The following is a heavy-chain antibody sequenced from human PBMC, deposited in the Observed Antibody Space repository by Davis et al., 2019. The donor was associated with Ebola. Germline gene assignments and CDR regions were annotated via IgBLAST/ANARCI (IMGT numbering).Heavy chain of an antibody. Sequence: PGGSLRLSCAASGFTFSSYGMHWVRQAPGKGLEWVAVIWYDGSNKYYADSVKGRFTISRDNAKNSLYLQMNSLRDEDTAVYYCARARMVAAISYFDYWGQGTLVTVSS. CDR2: IWYDGSNK. J-gene: IGHJ4*02. D-gene: IGHD2-15*01. CDR3: ARARMVAAISYFDY. CDR1: GFTFSSYG. V-gene: IGHV3-33*01.